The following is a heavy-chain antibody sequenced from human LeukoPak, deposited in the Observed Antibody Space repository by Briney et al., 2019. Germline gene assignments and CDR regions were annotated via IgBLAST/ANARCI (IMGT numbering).Heavy chain of an antibody. J-gene: IGHJ4*02. V-gene: IGHV1-2*02. CDR2: INPNSGGT. D-gene: IGHD6-6*01. Sequence: GASVKVSCKASGYTFTGYYMHWVRQAPGQGLEWMGWINPNSGGTNYAQKFQGRVTMTRDTSISTAYMELSRLRSDDTAVYYCARDSGRESIAALLLFDYWGQGTLVTVSS. CDR3: ARDSGRESIAALLLFDY. CDR1: GYTFTGYY.